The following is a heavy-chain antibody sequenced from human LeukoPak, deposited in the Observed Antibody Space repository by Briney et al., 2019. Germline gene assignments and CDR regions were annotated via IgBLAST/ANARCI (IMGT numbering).Heavy chain of an antibody. CDR3: VKGYCNSATCPFDY. D-gene: IGHD2-2*01. V-gene: IGHV3-9*01. Sequence: GRSLRLSCEGSGFTFDDYAMHWVRQAPGKGLEWVSGISWKSCTINYADSVKGRFTISRDNAKNSLYLQMSNLKFGDTALYYCVKGYCNSATCPFDYWGQGTLVTVSS. J-gene: IGHJ4*02. CDR1: GFTFDDYA. CDR2: ISWKSCTI.